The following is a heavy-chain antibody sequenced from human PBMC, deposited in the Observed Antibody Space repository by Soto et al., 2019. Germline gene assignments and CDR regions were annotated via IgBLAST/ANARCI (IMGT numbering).Heavy chain of an antibody. J-gene: IGHJ6*02. CDR2: INPDSGGT. CDR3: ARDPRPPTGWLGFWEYGMDV. D-gene: IGHD3-3*01. V-gene: IGHV1-2*02. CDR1: GYTFTGNY. Sequence: ASVKVSCKASGYTFTGNYIQWVRQAPGQGLEWMGWINPDSGGTSSAQKFQGRVTMTRYTSVTTSYMELSRLSSDDTAVYYCARDPRPPTGWLGFWEYGMDVWGQGTTVTVSS.